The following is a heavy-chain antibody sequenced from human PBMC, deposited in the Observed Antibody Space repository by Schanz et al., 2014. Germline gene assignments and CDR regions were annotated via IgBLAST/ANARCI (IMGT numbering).Heavy chain of an antibody. CDR1: GFTFSSYG. Sequence: VHLEESGGGVVQPGRSLRLSCAASGFTFSSYGMHWVRQAPGKGLEWVGFISFDGRNTGYAHSVKGRFTISRDNSKNTVNLQMNSLRAEDTAVYYCAKEKEEVAADGSFFDYWGQGTLVTVSS. D-gene: IGHD6-13*01. J-gene: IGHJ4*02. CDR2: ISFDGRNT. CDR3: AKEKEEVAADGSFFDY. V-gene: IGHV3-30*18.